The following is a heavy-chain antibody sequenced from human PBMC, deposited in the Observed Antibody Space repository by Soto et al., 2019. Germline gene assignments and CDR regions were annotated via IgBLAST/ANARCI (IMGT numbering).Heavy chain of an antibody. CDR2: IIPIFGTA. D-gene: IGHD1-1*01. CDR3: ARDEGWNRSQWFDP. CDR1: GGTFSSYA. V-gene: IGHV1-69*13. J-gene: IGHJ5*02. Sequence: SVKVSCKASGGTFSSYAISWVRQAPGQGLEWMGGIIPIFGTANYAQKFQGRVTITADESTSTAYMELSSLRSEDTAVYYCARDEGWNRSQWFDPWGQGTLVTAPQ.